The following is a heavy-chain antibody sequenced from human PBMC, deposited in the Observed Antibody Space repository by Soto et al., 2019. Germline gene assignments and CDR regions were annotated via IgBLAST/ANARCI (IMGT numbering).Heavy chain of an antibody. J-gene: IGHJ3*02. CDR1: GGSISSYY. CDR2: IYDSGSA. Sequence: QVQLQESGPGLVKPSETLSLTCTVSGGSISSYYWNWVRQPPGRGLKWIGCIYDSGSANYNPSLKSRVTISVDTSKNQFSLRLSSVTAADTAVYYCARTLCSGGSCRSFDIWGQGTMVTVSS. CDR3: ARTLCSGGSCRSFDI. D-gene: IGHD2-15*01. V-gene: IGHV4-59*08.